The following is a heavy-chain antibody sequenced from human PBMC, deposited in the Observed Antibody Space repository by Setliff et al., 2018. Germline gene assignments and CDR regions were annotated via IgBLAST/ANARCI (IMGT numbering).Heavy chain of an antibody. CDR2: IHIGGSA. CDR3: AREQWLDPPGYYYMDV. V-gene: IGHV4-4*07. Sequence: PSETLSLTCTVSGGSISSYYWSWIRQPAGKGLEWIGHIHIGGSANYNPSLKSRVTMSIGTSKNQFSLKLNSVTAADMAVYYCAREQWLDPPGYYYMDVWAKGTTVTVSS. J-gene: IGHJ6*03. D-gene: IGHD6-19*01. CDR1: GGSISSYY.